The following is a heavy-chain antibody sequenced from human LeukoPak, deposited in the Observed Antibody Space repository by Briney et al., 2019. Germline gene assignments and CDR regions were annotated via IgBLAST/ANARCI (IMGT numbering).Heavy chain of an antibody. Sequence: VASVKVSCKASGFPFRSYVMHWLRQAPGQSLEWMGWINPANGNTKYSRNFQGRVTITRDTSASVVYMELSSLRYEDTAVYYCARDGYDADGYLDYWGQGALVPVSS. V-gene: IGHV1-3*01. J-gene: IGHJ4*02. CDR2: INPANGNT. CDR1: GFPFRSYV. CDR3: ARDGYDADGYLDY. D-gene: IGHD5-12*01.